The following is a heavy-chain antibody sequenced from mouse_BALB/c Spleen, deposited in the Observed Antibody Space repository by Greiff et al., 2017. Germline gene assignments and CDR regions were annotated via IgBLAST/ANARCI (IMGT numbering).Heavy chain of an antibody. Sequence: EVKLQESGPELVKPGASVKMSCKASGYTFTSYVMHWVKQKPGQGLEWIGYINPYNDGTKYNEKFKGKATLTSDKSSSTAYMELSSLTSEDSAVYYCAFDSSWFAYWGQGTRVTVSA. CDR2: INPYNDGT. D-gene: IGHD2-4*01. V-gene: IGHV1-14*01. CDR3: AFDSSWFAY. J-gene: IGHJ3*01. CDR1: GYTFTSYV.